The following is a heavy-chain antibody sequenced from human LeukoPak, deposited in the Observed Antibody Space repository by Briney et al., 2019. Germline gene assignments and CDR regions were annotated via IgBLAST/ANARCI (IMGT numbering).Heavy chain of an antibody. J-gene: IGHJ4*02. Sequence: GGSLRLSCAASGFTFNSYSMNWVRQAPGKGLEWVSYISSSTSTIYYLDSGKDRFTISRDNVRNSLYLQMNSLRAEDTAVYYCARSGTYAYFDYWGQRTLVTVSA. CDR1: GFTFNSYS. D-gene: IGHD1-26*01. CDR2: ISSSTSTI. V-gene: IGHV3-48*01. CDR3: ARSGTYAYFDY.